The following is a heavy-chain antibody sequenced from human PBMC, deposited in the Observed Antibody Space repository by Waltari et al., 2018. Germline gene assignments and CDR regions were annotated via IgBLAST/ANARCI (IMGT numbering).Heavy chain of an antibody. V-gene: IGHV4-31*03. CDR2: VYYSGST. CDR3: ARLDSSGFYMFDS. CDR1: GGSISTGGYY. Sequence: GPGLVKPSQTLSLTCTVSGGSISTGGYYWNWIRQHPGRGLGWIGYVYYSGSTYFNPSLKSRLDMSIDMSKNQFSLKLTSVTAADSAVYFCARLDSSGFYMFDSWGQGTLVTVSS. D-gene: IGHD3-22*01. J-gene: IGHJ4*02.